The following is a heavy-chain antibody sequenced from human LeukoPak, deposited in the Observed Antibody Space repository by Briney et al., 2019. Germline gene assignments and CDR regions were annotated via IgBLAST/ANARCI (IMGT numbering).Heavy chain of an antibody. V-gene: IGHV4-38-2*02. D-gene: IGHD3-22*01. CDR1: GYSISSGYY. J-gene: IGHJ3*02. CDR2: FYRSGST. Sequence: SETLSLTCTVSGYSISSGYYWGWIRQPPGKGLEWIGSFYRSGSTYYNPSLKSRVTISVDTSKNQFSLKLSSVTAADTAVYYCARAPITMIEHDAFDIWGQGTMVTVSS. CDR3: ARAPITMIEHDAFDI.